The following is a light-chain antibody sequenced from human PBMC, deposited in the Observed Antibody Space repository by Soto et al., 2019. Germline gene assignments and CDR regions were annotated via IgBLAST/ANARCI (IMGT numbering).Light chain of an antibody. J-gene: IGKJ4*01. Sequence: DIQMTQSPSSLSASVGDRVTITCQASQDITNSLNWYQQKPGKAPKLLIYDASNLETGVPSRFSGSGSETEFTFTISSMQPEDIATYYCQQYDNVPLTFGGGTKVDIK. CDR1: QDITNS. CDR2: DAS. CDR3: QQYDNVPLT. V-gene: IGKV1-33*01.